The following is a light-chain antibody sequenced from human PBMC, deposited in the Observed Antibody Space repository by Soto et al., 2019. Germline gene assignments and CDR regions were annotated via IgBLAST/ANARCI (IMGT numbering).Light chain of an antibody. CDR1: QSFNSIY. Sequence: EIVLTQSPGTLSLSPGERATLSCRASQSFNSIYLAWYQQKPGQAPRLLIYGASSRATGIPDRFSGSGSGTDFTLTISRLEPEDFAVYYCHQYDSWTLGQGTKVDI. J-gene: IGKJ1*01. CDR3: HQYDSWT. CDR2: GAS. V-gene: IGKV3-20*01.